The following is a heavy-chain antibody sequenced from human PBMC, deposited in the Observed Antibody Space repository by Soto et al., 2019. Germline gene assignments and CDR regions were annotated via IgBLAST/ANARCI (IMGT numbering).Heavy chain of an antibody. V-gene: IGHV1-69*13. J-gene: IGHJ4*02. CDR1: GGTFSSYA. D-gene: IGHD1-26*01. CDR3: ARDFSSAHSGSYYMGY. Sequence: SLKVSCKASGGTFSSYAISWVRQAPGQGLEWMGGIIPIFGTANYAQKFQGRVTITADESTSTAYMELSSLRSEDTAVYYCARDFSSAHSGSYYMGYWGQGTLVTVSS. CDR2: IIPIFGTA.